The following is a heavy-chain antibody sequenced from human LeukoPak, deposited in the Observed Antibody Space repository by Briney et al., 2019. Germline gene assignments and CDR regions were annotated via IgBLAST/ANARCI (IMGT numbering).Heavy chain of an antibody. J-gene: IGHJ4*02. CDR3: AKETYRSGWSIAFDY. D-gene: IGHD6-19*01. V-gene: IGHV3-23*01. CDR1: GFTSSSYA. CDR2: ISGSGGSK. Sequence: RGSLTLSCSASGFTSSSYAMSWFRKAPGKGLEWVAGISGSGGSKYYADSVKGRFTISRDNSTKTLYLQMNSLRVGDTAVYYCAKETYRSGWSIAFDYWGQGTLVTVSS.